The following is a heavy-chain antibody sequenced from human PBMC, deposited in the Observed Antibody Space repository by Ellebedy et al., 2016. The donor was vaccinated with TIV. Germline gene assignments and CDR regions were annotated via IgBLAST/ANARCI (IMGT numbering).Heavy chain of an antibody. V-gene: IGHV6-1*01. CDR3: AIMGGAAGTSFDY. CDR2: TYYRSKWYN. J-gene: IGHJ4*02. D-gene: IGHD6-13*01. Sequence: SETLSLTCAISGDSVSSNSAAWNWIRQSPSRGLEWLGRTYYRSKWYNDYAVSVKSRITINPDTSKNQFSLLLNSVTPEDTAVYYCAIMGGAAGTSFDYWGQGTLVTVSS. CDR1: GDSVSSNSAA.